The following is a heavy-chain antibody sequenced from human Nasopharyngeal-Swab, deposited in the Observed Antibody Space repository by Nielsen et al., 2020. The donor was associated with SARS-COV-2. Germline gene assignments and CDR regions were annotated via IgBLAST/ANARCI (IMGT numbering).Heavy chain of an antibody. V-gene: IGHV1-46*01. Sequence: VSVKVSCKASGYTFTSYYMHWVRQAPGQGLEWMGIINPSGGSTSYAQKFQGRVTMTRDTSTSTVYMELSSLRSEDTAVYYCARDYYDSSGYLRGIDPWGQGTLVTVSS. D-gene: IGHD3-22*01. CDR2: INPSGGST. CDR1: GYTFTSYY. J-gene: IGHJ5*02. CDR3: ARDYYDSSGYLRGIDP.